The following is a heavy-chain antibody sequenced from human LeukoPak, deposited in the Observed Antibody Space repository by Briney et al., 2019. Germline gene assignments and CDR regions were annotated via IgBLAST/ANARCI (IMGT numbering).Heavy chain of an antibody. CDR1: GGSVSSGSYY. D-gene: IGHD5-12*01. J-gene: IGHJ3*02. CDR3: ARDPGYSGYDYAGRAFDI. CDR2: IYTSGTS. V-gene: IGHV4-61*02. Sequence: SETLSLTCTVSGGSVSSGSYYLNWIRQPAGKGLEWIGRIYTSGTSNYNPSLKSRVTISVDTSKNQFSLRLTSVTAADTAVYYCARDPGYSGYDYAGRAFDIWGQGTMVTVSS.